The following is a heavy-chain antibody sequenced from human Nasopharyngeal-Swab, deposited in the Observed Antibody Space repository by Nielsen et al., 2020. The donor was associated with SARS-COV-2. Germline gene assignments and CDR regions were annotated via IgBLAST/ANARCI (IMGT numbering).Heavy chain of an antibody. CDR2: ISGSGGST. D-gene: IGHD3-9*01. CDR1: GFTFSSYA. J-gene: IGHJ6*02. CDR3: ARGCVLTGPTCNYYGMDV. Sequence: GGSLRLSCAASGFTFSSYAMSWVRQAPGTGLDWVSAISGSGGSTYYADSVKGRFTISRDNSKNTLYLQMNSLRAEDTAVYYCARGCVLTGPTCNYYGMDVWGQGTTVTVSS. V-gene: IGHV3-23*01.